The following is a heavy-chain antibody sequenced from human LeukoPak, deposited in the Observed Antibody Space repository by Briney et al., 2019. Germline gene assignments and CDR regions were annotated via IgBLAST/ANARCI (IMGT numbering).Heavy chain of an antibody. V-gene: IGHV4-39*01. CDR3: ARLIEVTTLNN. Sequence: SETLSLTCTVSGGSISSSGYYWGWIRQPPGEGLEWIGSLSSSGSTYYTASLRSRVTISVDTSKNQFSLNLRSVTAADTAVYYCARLIEVTTLNNWGQGTLVTVSS. D-gene: IGHD5-12*01. CDR1: GGSISSSGYY. CDR2: LSSSGST. J-gene: IGHJ4*02.